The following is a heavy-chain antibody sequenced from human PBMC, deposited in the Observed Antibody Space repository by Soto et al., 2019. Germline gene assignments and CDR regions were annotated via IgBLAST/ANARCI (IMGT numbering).Heavy chain of an antibody. CDR1: GFTFSSYA. V-gene: IGHV3-23*01. J-gene: IGHJ4*02. CDR3: AKGRYYFDY. CDR2: ISGSGGST. Sequence: GGSLRLSXPASGFTFSSYAMSWVRHAPGKGLEWVSAISGSGGSTYYADSVKGRFTISRDTSKNTLYLQMNSLRAEDTAVYYCAKGRYYFDYWGQGTLVTVSS.